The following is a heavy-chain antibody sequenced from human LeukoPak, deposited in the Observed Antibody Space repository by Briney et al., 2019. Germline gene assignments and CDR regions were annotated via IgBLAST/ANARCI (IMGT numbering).Heavy chain of an antibody. V-gene: IGHV3-23*01. CDR3: AKDGLPYYYDSSGYPDY. Sequence: GGSLRLSYAASGFTFSSYGMSWVRQAPGKGLEWVSAISGSGGSTYYADSVKGRFTISRDNSKNTLYLQMNSLRAEDTAVYYCAKDGLPYYYDSSGYPDYWGQGTLVTVSS. CDR2: ISGSGGST. CDR1: GFTFSSYG. D-gene: IGHD3-22*01. J-gene: IGHJ4*02.